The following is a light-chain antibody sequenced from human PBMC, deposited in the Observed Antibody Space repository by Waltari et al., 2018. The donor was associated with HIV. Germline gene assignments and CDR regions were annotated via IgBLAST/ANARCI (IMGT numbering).Light chain of an antibody. J-gene: IGLJ3*02. CDR3: CSYGGSSTWV. CDR1: SSDVGNYNL. CDR2: EAI. V-gene: IGLV2-23*01. Sequence: QSALTQPASVSGSPGQSITISCTGTSSDVGNYNLVSWYQQHPGKAPKLIIYEAIKRPSGVSNRISASKSCNTASLTISGLQAEDEADYYCCSYGGSSTWVFGGGTKVTVL.